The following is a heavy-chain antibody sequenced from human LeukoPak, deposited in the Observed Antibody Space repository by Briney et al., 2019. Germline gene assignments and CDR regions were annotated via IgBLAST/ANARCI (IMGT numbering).Heavy chain of an antibody. Sequence: GGSLRLSCAASGFTFDDYGMSWVRQAPGKGLEWVSGINWNGGSTGYADSVKGRFTISRDNAKNSLYLQMNSLRAEDTAVYYCARDPYYYDSSGYCFDYWGQGTLVTVSS. D-gene: IGHD3-22*01. V-gene: IGHV3-20*04. CDR1: GFTFDDYG. J-gene: IGHJ4*02. CDR3: ARDPYYYDSSGYCFDY. CDR2: INWNGGST.